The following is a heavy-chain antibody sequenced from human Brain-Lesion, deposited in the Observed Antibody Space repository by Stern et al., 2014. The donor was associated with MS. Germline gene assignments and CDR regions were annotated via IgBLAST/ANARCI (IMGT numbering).Heavy chain of an antibody. Sequence: VQLVESGPGLVKPSQTLSLSCTVSGGSISSGGYYWSWIRQPAGKGLEWIGRIFNSGSTSYNPSPKSRVTLSIEPSKNQFSLRLNPMTAADTAVYYCARGRVVPGFQYYATDVWGQGTTVIVSS. V-gene: IGHV4-61*02. J-gene: IGHJ6*02. CDR2: IFNSGST. CDR3: ARGRVVPGFQYYATDV. CDR1: GGSISSGGYY. D-gene: IGHD2-2*01.